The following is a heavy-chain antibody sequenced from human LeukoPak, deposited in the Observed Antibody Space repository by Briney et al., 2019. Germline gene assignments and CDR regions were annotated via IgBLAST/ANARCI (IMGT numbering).Heavy chain of an antibody. CDR2: INPSGGST. CDR1: GYTFTSYY. Sequence: ASVKVSCKASGYTFTSYYMHWVRQAPGQGLEWMGIINPSGGSTSYAQKFQGRVTMTRDTSINTAYMELSSLRSEDTAVYYCASNPPRTGDLNSWGQGALVTVSS. J-gene: IGHJ4*02. D-gene: IGHD7-27*01. CDR3: ASNPPRTGDLNS. V-gene: IGHV1-46*01.